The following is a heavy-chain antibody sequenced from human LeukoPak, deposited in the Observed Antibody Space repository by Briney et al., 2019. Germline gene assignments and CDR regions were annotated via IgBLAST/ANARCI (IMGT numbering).Heavy chain of an antibody. D-gene: IGHD2-21*02. Sequence: GASVKVSCKASGHTFTSYAMNWVRQAPGQGLEWMGWINTNTGNPTYAQGFTGRFVFSLDTSVSTAYLQISSLKAEDTAVYYCARPVVVTAINSAFDIWGQGTMVTVSS. CDR1: GHTFTSYA. CDR3: ARPVVVTAINSAFDI. V-gene: IGHV7-4-1*02. J-gene: IGHJ3*02. CDR2: INTNTGNP.